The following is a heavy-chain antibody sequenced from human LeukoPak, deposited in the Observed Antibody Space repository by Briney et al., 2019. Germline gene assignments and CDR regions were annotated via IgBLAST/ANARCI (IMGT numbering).Heavy chain of an antibody. CDR1: GFTFSNAY. D-gene: IGHD6-13*01. V-gene: IGHV3-48*02. J-gene: IGHJ4*02. CDR2: ISSSSSIK. Sequence: GGSLRLSCAASGFTFSNAYMNWVRQAPGKGLEWVSYISSSSSIKYYADSVKGRFTISRDNAENSLFLQMISLRDEDTAVYYCARETMSSSWTYDYWGQGTLVTVSS. CDR3: ARETMSSSWTYDY.